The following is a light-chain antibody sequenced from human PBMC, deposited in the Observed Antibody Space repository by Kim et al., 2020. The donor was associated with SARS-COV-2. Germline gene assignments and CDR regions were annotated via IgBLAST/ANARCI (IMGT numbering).Light chain of an antibody. CDR2: LVS. CDR3: QQHNGY. J-gene: IGKJ4*01. CDR1: QSITSG. V-gene: IGKV1-5*01. Sequence: TLSASVGDTVTITCRASQSITSGLAWYQQKPGKVPKLLIYLVSNLDSGVPSRFSGSGSGTQFTLTIRSLQPDDFATYYYQQHNGYFGGGTKVDIK.